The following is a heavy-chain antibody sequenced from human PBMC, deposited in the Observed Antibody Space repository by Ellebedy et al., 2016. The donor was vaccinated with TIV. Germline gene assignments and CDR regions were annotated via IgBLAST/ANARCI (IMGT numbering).Heavy chain of an antibody. D-gene: IGHD6-19*01. CDR1: GFTFSSYT. Sequence: PGGSLRLSCAASGFTFSSYTMGWVRQAPGKVLDWVSAIFTSGGTYYADSVKGRFTISTPNSKNTLYLQMNSLRTEDTALYYCARDAGYNSGWDFDYWGQGTLVTVSS. CDR2: IFTSGGT. V-gene: IGHV3-53*04. J-gene: IGHJ4*02. CDR3: ARDAGYNSGWDFDY.